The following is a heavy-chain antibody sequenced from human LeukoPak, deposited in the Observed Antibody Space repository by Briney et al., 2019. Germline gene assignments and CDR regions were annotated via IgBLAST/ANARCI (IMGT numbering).Heavy chain of an antibody. V-gene: IGHV3-21*01. J-gene: IGHJ6*02. CDR1: GGSISSSS. D-gene: IGHD2-2*01. CDR3: ARDQDQPSGMDV. CDR2: ISSSSSYI. Sequence: ETLSLTCIVSGGSISSSSYYWGWIRQPPGKGLEWVSSISSSSSYIYYADSVKGRFTISRDNAKNSLYLQMNSLRAEDTAVYYCARDQDQPSGMDVWGQGTTVTVSS.